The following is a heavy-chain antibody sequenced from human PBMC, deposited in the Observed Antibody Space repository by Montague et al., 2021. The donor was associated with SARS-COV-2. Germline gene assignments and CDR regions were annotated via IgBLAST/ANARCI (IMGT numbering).Heavy chain of an antibody. V-gene: IGHV3-21*01. J-gene: IGHJ4*02. Sequence: SLRLSCAASGFTFSSYSMNWVRQAPGKGLEWVSSISSSSSYIYYADSVKGRFTISRDNAKNSLYLRMNSLRAEDTAVYYCARAYSGSYYPNFDYWGQGTLVTVSS. D-gene: IGHD1-26*01. CDR2: ISSSSSYI. CDR3: ARAYSGSYYPNFDY. CDR1: GFTFSSYS.